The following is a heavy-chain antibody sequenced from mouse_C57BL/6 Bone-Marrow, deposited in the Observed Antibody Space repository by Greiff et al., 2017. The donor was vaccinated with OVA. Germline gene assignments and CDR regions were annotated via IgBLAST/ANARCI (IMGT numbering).Heavy chain of an antibody. D-gene: IGHD1-1*01. Sequence: VQLQQPGAELVKPGASVKMSCKASGYTFTSYWITWVKQRPGQGLEWIGDIYPGSGSTNYNEKFKSKATLTVDTSSSTAYMQLSSLTSEDSAVYYCAREGVTTVVAQGYWGQGTTLTVSS. V-gene: IGHV1-55*01. CDR2: IYPGSGST. CDR1: GYTFTSYW. J-gene: IGHJ2*01. CDR3: AREGVTTVVAQGY.